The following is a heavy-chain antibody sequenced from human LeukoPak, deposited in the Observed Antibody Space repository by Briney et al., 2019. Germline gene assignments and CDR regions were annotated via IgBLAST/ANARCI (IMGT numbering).Heavy chain of an antibody. CDR1: GGSITSYY. V-gene: IGHV4-4*07. D-gene: IGHD3-3*01. CDR2: IHTGGST. J-gene: IGHJ6*02. Sequence: PSETLSLTCTVSGGSITSYYWSWIRQPAGKGLEWIGRIHTGGSTNYNPSLKSRVTMSVDTSKNQFSLKLTSVTATDTAMYYCASSFAVAGYYHGMDVWGQGTTVTVPS. CDR3: ASSFAVAGYYHGMDV.